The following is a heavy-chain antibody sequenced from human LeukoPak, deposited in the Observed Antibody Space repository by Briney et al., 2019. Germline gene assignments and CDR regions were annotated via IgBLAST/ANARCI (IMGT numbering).Heavy chain of an antibody. J-gene: IGHJ4*02. V-gene: IGHV3-53*01. Sequence: GGSLRLSCAASGLTVSSNYMNWARQAPGKGLEWVSVIHSGGSTYYADSVKGRFTISRDNSKNTLYLQMTSLRADDTAVYYCVRGQQPFDFWGQGTLVTVSS. CDR2: IHSGGST. CDR3: VRGQQPFDF. CDR1: GLTVSSNY. D-gene: IGHD6-13*01.